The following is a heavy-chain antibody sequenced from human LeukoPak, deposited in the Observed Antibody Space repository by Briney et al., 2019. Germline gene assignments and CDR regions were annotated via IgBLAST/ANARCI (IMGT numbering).Heavy chain of an antibody. CDR3: ARSPAVRGVTVTDY. CDR1: GYTFTSYG. CDR2: ISAYNGNT. V-gene: IGHV1-18*01. J-gene: IGHJ4*02. Sequence: ASVKVSCKASGYTFTSYGISWVRQAPGQGLEWMGWISAYNGNTNYAQKLQGRVTMTTDTSTSTAYMELRSLRSDDTAVYYCARSPAVRGVTVTDYWGQGTLVTVSS. D-gene: IGHD1-14*01.